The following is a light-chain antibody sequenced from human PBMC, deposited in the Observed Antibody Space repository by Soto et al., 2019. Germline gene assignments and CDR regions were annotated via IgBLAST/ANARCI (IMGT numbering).Light chain of an antibody. Sequence: QLVLTQSPSASASLGASVKLTCTLSSGHSSYAIAWHQQQPEKGPRYLMKLSSDGSHSKGDGIPDRFSGSSSGAERYLTISSLQSEDEADYYCQTSDTGASVVFGGGTKLTVL. J-gene: IGLJ2*01. CDR2: LSSDGSH. V-gene: IGLV4-69*01. CDR1: SGHSSYA. CDR3: QTSDTGASVV.